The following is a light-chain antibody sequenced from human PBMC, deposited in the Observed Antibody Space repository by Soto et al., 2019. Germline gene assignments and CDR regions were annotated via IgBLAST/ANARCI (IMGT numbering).Light chain of an antibody. CDR1: SSDVGGYNY. J-gene: IGLJ1*01. CDR3: CSYAGSYTYV. Sequence: ALTQPRSVSGSPGQSVTISCTGTSSDVGGYNYVSWYQQHPGKAPKLMIYDVSKWPSGVPDRFSGSKSGNTASLTISGLQAEDEADYYCCSYAGSYTYVFGTGTKVTVL. V-gene: IGLV2-11*01. CDR2: DVS.